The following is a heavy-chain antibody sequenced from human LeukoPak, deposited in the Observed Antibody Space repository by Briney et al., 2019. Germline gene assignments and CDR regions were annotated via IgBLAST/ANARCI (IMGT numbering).Heavy chain of an antibody. Sequence: SETLSLTCAVYGGSFSGYYWSWIRQPPGKGLEWIGEINHSGSTNYNPSLKSRVTISVDTSKNQFSLKLSSVTAADTAVYYCARVQIYDFWSGSNYYYYGMDVWGQGTTVTVSS. CDR3: ARVQIYDFWSGSNYYYYGMDV. CDR2: INHSGST. D-gene: IGHD3-3*01. J-gene: IGHJ6*02. V-gene: IGHV4-34*01. CDR1: GGSFSGYY.